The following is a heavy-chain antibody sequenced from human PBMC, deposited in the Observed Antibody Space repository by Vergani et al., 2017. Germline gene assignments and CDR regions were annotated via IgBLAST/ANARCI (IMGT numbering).Heavy chain of an antibody. V-gene: IGHV3-30*18. CDR1: GFTFSSYG. CDR3: AKELSGSYGD. CDR2: ISYDGSNK. D-gene: IGHD1-26*01. J-gene: IGHJ4*02. Sequence: QVQLVESGGGVVQPGRSLRLSCAASGFTFSSYGMLWVRQAPGKGLEWVALISYDGSNKYYADSVKGRFTISRDNSKNTLYLQMNSLRAEDTAMYYCAKELSGSYGDWGQGTLVTVSS.